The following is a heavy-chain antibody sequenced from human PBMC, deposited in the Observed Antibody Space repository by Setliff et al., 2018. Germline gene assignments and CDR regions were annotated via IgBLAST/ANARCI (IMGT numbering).Heavy chain of an antibody. Sequence: SETLSLTCAVSGYSISSGNYWGWIRQPPGKGLEWIGSISHSGSAYYNPSLKSRVTISLDMSKNQFSLKLSSVTAADTAVYYCARNDRPWRYYFDYWGQGTLVTVAA. CDR3: ARNDRPWRYYFDY. D-gene: IGHD3-9*01. J-gene: IGHJ4*02. CDR2: ISHSGSA. V-gene: IGHV4-38-2*01. CDR1: GYSISSGNY.